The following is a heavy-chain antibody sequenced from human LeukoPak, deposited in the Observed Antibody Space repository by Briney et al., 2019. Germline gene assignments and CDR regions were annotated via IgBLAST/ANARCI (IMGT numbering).Heavy chain of an antibody. CDR1: GFTFSDYY. Sequence: PGGSLRLSCEASGFTFSDYYVTWIRQAPGKGLEWVSFITSSAATIYYADSVRGRFIISRDDAENSLYLQVNSLRAEDTAVYYCARAAPLGYSSSWYYFDYWGQGTLVTVSP. CDR3: ARAAPLGYSSSWYYFDY. CDR2: ITSSAATI. D-gene: IGHD6-13*01. J-gene: IGHJ4*02. V-gene: IGHV3-11*01.